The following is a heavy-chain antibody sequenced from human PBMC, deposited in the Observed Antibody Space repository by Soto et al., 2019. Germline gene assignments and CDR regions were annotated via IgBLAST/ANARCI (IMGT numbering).Heavy chain of an antibody. CDR2: INPSGGST. Sequence: APVKASCKACVYRFNSYYRKWLRQATGQGLEWMGIINPSGGSTSYAQKFQGRVTMTRDTSTSTVYMELSSLRSEDTAVYYCARIDTPVAPDAFDIWGQGTMVTVSS. CDR3: ARIDTPVAPDAFDI. D-gene: IGHD5-18*01. CDR1: VYRFNSYY. V-gene: IGHV1-46*02. J-gene: IGHJ3*02.